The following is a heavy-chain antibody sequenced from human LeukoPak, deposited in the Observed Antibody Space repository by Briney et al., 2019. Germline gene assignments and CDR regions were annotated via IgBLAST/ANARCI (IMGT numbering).Heavy chain of an antibody. Sequence: SQTLSLTCAVSGGSISGGGYSWSWIRQPPGKGLEWIGYIYHSGSTYYNPSLKSRVTISVDTSKNQFSLKLSSVTAADTAVYYCARAAMVFNWFDPWGQGTLVTVSS. D-gene: IGHD5-18*01. V-gene: IGHV4-30-2*01. J-gene: IGHJ5*02. CDR3: ARAAMVFNWFDP. CDR1: GGSISGGGYS. CDR2: IYHSGST.